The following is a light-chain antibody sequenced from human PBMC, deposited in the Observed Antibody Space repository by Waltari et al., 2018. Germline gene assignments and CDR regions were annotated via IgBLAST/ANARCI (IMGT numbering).Light chain of an antibody. J-gene: IGLJ2*01. CDR2: DVY. V-gene: IGLV2-14*03. CDR1: SSDVGGYDF. CDR3: SSYTSISTSVV. Sequence: QSALTQPASVSGSPGQSTTISCTGTSSDVGGYDFVSWYQQYPGKAPKLVIYDVYYRPSGVSDRFSASKSGNTASLTISGLQTEDEADYYCSSYTSISTSVVFGGGTKLTVL.